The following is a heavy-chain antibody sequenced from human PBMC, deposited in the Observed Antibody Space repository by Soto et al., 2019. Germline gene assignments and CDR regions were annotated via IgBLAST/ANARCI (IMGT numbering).Heavy chain of an antibody. CDR3: AQDKHISDLYYYGSGSSDY. CDR2: ISGSGGST. J-gene: IGHJ4*02. V-gene: IGHV3-23*01. Sequence: VGALRLSCAASGFTISSYAMSWVRQAPGKGLEWVSAISGSGGSTYYADSVKGRFTISRDNSKNTLYLQMNSLRAEDTAVYYCAQDKHISDLYYYGSGSSDYRGQGTLVTVSS. D-gene: IGHD3-10*01. CDR1: GFTISSYA.